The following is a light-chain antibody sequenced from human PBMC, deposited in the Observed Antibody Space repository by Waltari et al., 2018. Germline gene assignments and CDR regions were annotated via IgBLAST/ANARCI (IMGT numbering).Light chain of an antibody. J-gene: IGLJ2*01. Sequence: SYVLSQPPSVSLAPGQTATISCGGDDHASSSVPWYPHNSGQAPVLVVYGENDRPAGIPERFSGSNSGNTATATLTISRVEAGDEADYYCQVWDATTDHVVFGGGTKLTVL. CDR1: DHASSS. V-gene: IGLV3-21*02. CDR2: GEN. CDR3: QVWDATTDHVV.